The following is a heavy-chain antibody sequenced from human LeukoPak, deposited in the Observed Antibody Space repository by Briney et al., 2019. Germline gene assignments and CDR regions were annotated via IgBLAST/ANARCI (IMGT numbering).Heavy chain of an antibody. CDR1: GFTFSSYA. CDR2: ISGSGGST. D-gene: IGHD5-12*01. Sequence: GGSLRLSCAASGFTFSSYAMSWVRQAPGKGLEWVSAISGSGGSTYYADSVKGRFTISRDNSKNTLYLQMNSLRAEDTAVYYCAKIGSGYSRGYLGPWGQGTLVTVSS. CDR3: AKIGSGYSRGYLGP. J-gene: IGHJ5*02. V-gene: IGHV3-23*01.